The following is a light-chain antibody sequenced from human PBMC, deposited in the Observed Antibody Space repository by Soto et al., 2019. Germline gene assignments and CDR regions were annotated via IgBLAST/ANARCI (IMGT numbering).Light chain of an antibody. Sequence: EMVLTQSPGTLSLSPGERATLSCRASQSVSSSYLAWYQQKPGQAPRLLIYGASSRATGIPDRFSGSGSGTDFTLTISRLEPEDFAVCYCQQYGSSPWTFGQGTKVEIK. V-gene: IGKV3-20*01. CDR1: QSVSSSY. J-gene: IGKJ1*01. CDR2: GAS. CDR3: QQYGSSPWT.